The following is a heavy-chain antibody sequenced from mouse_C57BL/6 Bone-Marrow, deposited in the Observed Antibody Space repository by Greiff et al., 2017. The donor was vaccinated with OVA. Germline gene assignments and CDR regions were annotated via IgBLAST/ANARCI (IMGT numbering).Heavy chain of an antibody. Sequence: VQLQQSGAELVKPGASVKMSCKASGYTFTTYPIEWMKQNHGKSLEWIGNFHPYNDDTKYNEKFKGKATLTVEKSSITVYLELIRLTSDDSAVYYCARRSSGYVGWFAYWGQGTLVTVSA. D-gene: IGHD3-2*02. CDR1: GYTFTTYP. CDR2: FHPYNDDT. J-gene: IGHJ3*01. CDR3: ARRSSGYVGWFAY. V-gene: IGHV1-47*01.